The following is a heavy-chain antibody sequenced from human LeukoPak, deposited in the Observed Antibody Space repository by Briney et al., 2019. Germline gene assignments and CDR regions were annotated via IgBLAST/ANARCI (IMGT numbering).Heavy chain of an antibody. CDR2: IWYDGSNK. J-gene: IGHJ6*04. CDR1: GFTFSSYG. Sequence: GGTLRLSCAASGFTFSSYGMHWVRQAPGKGLEWVAVIWYDGSNKYYADSVKGRFTISRDNSKNTLYLQMNSLRGEDTAVYYCARSDYDILTGYYSAYGMDVWGKGTTVTVSS. CDR3: ARSDYDILTGYYSAYGMDV. D-gene: IGHD3-9*01. V-gene: IGHV3-33*01.